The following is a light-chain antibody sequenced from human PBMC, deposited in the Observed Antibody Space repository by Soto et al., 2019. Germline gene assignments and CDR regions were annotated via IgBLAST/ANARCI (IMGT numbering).Light chain of an antibody. CDR2: DVG. J-gene: IGLJ2*01. V-gene: IGLV2-14*03. Sequence: QSALTQPASVSGSPGQSITISCTGTSSDVGGYNYVSWYQHHPGKAPKLMIYDVGNRPSGVSNRFSGSKSGNTASLTISGLQAEDEADYYRSSYTSSSTVVFGGGTKVTVL. CDR3: SSYTSSSTVV. CDR1: SSDVGGYNY.